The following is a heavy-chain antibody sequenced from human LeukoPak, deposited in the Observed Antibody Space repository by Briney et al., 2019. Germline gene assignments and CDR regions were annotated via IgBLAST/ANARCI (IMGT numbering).Heavy chain of an antibody. CDR1: GFTFSSYI. J-gene: IGHJ3*02. Sequence: PGGSLRLSCAAPGFTFSSYIMTWVRQAPGKGLEWVSYFIISSSTIYYAASVKGRFTISRDNAKNSLYLQMNSLRDEDTAVYYCARQELGFDIWGRGTMVTVSS. CDR3: ARQELGFDI. CDR2: FIISSSTI. V-gene: IGHV3-48*02. D-gene: IGHD7-27*01.